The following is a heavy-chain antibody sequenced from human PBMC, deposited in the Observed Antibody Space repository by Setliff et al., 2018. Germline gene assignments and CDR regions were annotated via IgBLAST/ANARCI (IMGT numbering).Heavy chain of an antibody. J-gene: IGHJ4*02. V-gene: IGHV1-69*10. D-gene: IGHD3-16*01. Sequence: SVKVSCKASGGTFSSYAISWVRQAPGQGLEWMGGIIPILGIANYAQKFQGRVTITADESTSTAYMELSSLRSEDTVVYYCARVGGSGGNYWGQGTLVTVSS. CDR3: ARVGGSGGNY. CDR1: GGTFSSYA. CDR2: IIPILGIA.